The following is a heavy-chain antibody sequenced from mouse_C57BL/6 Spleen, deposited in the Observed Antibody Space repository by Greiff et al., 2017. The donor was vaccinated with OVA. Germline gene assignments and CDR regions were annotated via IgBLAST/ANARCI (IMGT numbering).Heavy chain of an antibody. J-gene: IGHJ2*01. CDR1: GYTFTSYW. D-gene: IGHD1-1*02. CDR2: IDPSDSYT. Sequence: QVQLQQPGAELVMPGASVKLSCKASGYTFTSYWMHWVKQRPGQGLEWIGEIDPSDSYTNYNQKFKGKSTLTVDNSSITAYMHLSSLTSEDSAVCYCARSRVLMGDYWGQGTTLTVSS. CDR3: ARSRVLMGDY. V-gene: IGHV1-69*01.